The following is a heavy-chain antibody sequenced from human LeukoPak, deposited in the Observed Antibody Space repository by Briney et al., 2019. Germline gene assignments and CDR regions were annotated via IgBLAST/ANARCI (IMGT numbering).Heavy chain of an antibody. CDR2: IYHSGST. CDR1: GYSISSGYY. Sequence: SETLSLTCTVSGYSISSGYYWGWIRQPPGKGLEWIGSIYHSGSTYYNPSLKSRVTISVDTSKNQFSLKLSSVTAADTAVYYCAKTLHYSSGWYGEFDYWGRGTLVTVSS. V-gene: IGHV4-38-2*02. J-gene: IGHJ4*02. D-gene: IGHD6-19*01. CDR3: AKTLHYSSGWYGEFDY.